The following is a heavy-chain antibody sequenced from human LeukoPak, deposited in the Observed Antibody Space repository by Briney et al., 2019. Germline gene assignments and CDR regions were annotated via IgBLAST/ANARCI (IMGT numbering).Heavy chain of an antibody. CDR2: ISGSGGST. CDR1: GFTFSSYA. D-gene: IGHD4-23*01. Sequence: GGSLRLSCADSGFTFSSYAMSWVRQAPGKGLERVSAISGSGGSTYYTDSVKSRCTISRDNPKNTLYLQMNGLRAEDTALYYCAKDRVDYGGWFDPWGQGTLVTVSS. CDR3: AKDRVDYGGWFDP. J-gene: IGHJ5*02. V-gene: IGHV3-23*01.